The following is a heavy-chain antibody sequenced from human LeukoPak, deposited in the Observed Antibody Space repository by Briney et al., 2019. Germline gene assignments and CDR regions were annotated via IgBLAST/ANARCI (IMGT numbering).Heavy chain of an antibody. J-gene: IGHJ6*03. V-gene: IGHV1-69*01. D-gene: IGHD5-24*01. CDR1: GGTFSSYA. CDR3: ARRRDGYSWVIPYYYYMDV. CDR2: IIPIFGTA. Sequence: SVKVSCKASGGTFSSYAISWVRQAPGQGLEWMGGIIPIFGTANYAQKFQGRVMITADESTSTAYMELSSLRSEDTAVYYCARRRDGYSWVIPYYYYMDVWGKGTTVTVSS.